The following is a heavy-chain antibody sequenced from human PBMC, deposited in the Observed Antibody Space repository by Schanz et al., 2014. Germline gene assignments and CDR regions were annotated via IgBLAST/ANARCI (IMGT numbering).Heavy chain of an antibody. CDR2: ISSTSSYI. V-gene: IGHV3-21*04. J-gene: IGHJ4*02. CDR3: AKDGRLPYYGTGSDFDY. CDR1: GFTFSNYS. Sequence: VQLAESGGGVVQPGRSLRLSCAASGFTFSNYSMNWVRQAPGKGLEWVSSISSTSSYIFYADSVKGRFTISRDNLKNTVYLQMNSLRAGDTAVYYCAKDGRLPYYGTGSDFDYWGQGTLVAVSS. D-gene: IGHD3-22*01.